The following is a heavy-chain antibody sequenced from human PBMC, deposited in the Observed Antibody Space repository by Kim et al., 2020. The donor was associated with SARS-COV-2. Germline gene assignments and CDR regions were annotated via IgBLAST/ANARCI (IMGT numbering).Heavy chain of an antibody. CDR1: GFTFSSYG. Sequence: GGSLRLSCAASGFTFSSYGMHWVRQAPGKGLEWVAVISYDGSNKYYADSVKGRFTISRDNSKNTLYLQMNSLRAEDTAVYYCAKAQAGIAVAGFDYWGQGTLVTVSS. CDR2: ISYDGSNK. D-gene: IGHD6-19*01. CDR3: AKAQAGIAVAGFDY. J-gene: IGHJ4*02. V-gene: IGHV3-30*18.